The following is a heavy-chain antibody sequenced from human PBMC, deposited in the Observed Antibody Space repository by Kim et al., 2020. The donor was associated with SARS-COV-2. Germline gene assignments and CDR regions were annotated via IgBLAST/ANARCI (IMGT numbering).Heavy chain of an antibody. J-gene: IGHJ4*02. V-gene: IGHV5-10-1*01. D-gene: IGHD4-17*01. CDR2: IDLRDSYT. Sequence: GESLRISCKGSGYSFTSHWITWVRQMPGKGLEWMGRIDLRDSYTTYSPSFQGHVTISADKSISTACLQWSSLKASDTAIYYCARGSDYDYWGQGTLVTVSS. CDR1: GYSFTSHW. CDR3: ARGSDYDY.